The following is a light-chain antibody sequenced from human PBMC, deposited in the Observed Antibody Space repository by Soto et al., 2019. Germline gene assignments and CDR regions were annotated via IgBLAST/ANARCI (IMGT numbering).Light chain of an antibody. CDR2: GAF. CDR3: QQYNDWRMYT. CDR1: QSVSTT. Sequence: EIVMTQSPATLSASPGESVTLSCRASQSVSTTLAWYQQKPGQAPRLLIYGAFNRATGIADRFSGGGSETDLTLTISSLQSADFGVYYCQQYNDWRMYTFGQGTKLEIK. J-gene: IGKJ2*01. V-gene: IGKV3-15*01.